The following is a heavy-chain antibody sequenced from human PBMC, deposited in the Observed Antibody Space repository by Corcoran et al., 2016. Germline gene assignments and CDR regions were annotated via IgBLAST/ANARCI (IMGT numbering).Heavy chain of an antibody. CDR3: ARGGGSYSRSFGY. V-gene: IGHV3-33*01. J-gene: IGHJ4*02. Sequence: QVQLVESGGGVVQPGRSLRLSCAASGFTFSSYGMHWVRQAPGKGLEWVAVIWYDGSNKYYADSVKGRFTISRDSSKNTLYLQMNSLRAEETAVYYCARGGGSYSRSFGYWGQGTLVTVSS. D-gene: IGHD1-26*01. CDR1: GFTFSSYG. CDR2: IWYDGSNK.